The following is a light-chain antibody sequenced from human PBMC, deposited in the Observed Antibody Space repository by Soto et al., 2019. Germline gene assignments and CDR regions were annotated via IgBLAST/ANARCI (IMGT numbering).Light chain of an antibody. V-gene: IGKV3-20*01. CDR3: QHYGSSPLT. CDR1: QSVSSSY. Sequence: EIVLTQSPGTLSLSPGERATLSCRASQSVSSSYLAWYQQKPGQAPRLLIYGASSRATGIPDRFGGGGSATVSTLTISRLQPEVFAVYFWQHYGSSPLTFGGGTKVEIK. J-gene: IGKJ4*01. CDR2: GAS.